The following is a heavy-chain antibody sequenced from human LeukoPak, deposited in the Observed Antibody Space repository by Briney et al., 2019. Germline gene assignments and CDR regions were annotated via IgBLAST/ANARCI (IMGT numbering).Heavy chain of an antibody. V-gene: IGHV3-23*01. Sequence: PGGSLRLSCAASGFTFSSYAMSWVRQAPGKGLEWVSAISGSGGSTYYADSVKGRFTISRDNSKNTLYLQMNSLRAEDTAVYYCAKWSGPGPGSSGCRACTESDYFVYWGQGTLVTVSS. CDR2: ISGSGGST. D-gene: IGHD3-10*01. CDR3: AKWSGPGPGSSGCRACTESDYFVY. J-gene: IGHJ4*02. CDR1: GFTFSSYA.